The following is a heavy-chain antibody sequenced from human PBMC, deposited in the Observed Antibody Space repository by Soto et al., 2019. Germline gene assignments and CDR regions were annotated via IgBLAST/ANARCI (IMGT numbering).Heavy chain of an antibody. J-gene: IGHJ4*02. Sequence: QVQLVESGGGLVKPGGSLRLSCAASGFTFSEYYMSWIRQAPGKGLEWVSYISSSGSTMYYADSVKGRFTSSRDNAKNSLYLQMNSLRAEDTAVYYCATGLLTVDTAMEDYWGQGTLVTVSS. CDR3: ATGLLTVDTAMEDY. D-gene: IGHD5-18*01. V-gene: IGHV3-11*01. CDR2: ISSSGSTM. CDR1: GFTFSEYY.